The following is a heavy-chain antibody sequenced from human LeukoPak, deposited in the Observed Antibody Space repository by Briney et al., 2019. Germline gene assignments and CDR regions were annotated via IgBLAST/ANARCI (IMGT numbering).Heavy chain of an antibody. CDR2: INPNSGGT. D-gene: IGHD5-18*01. CDR1: GYTFTGYY. CDR3: AREEEYSYGYGSVYYYYYMDV. J-gene: IGHJ6*03. Sequence: ASVKVSCKASGYTFTGYYMHWVRQAPGQGLEWMGWINPNSGGTNYAQKFQGRVTITADKSTSTAYMELSSLRSEDTAVYYCAREEEYSYGYGSVYYYYYMDVWGKGTTVTVSS. V-gene: IGHV1-2*02.